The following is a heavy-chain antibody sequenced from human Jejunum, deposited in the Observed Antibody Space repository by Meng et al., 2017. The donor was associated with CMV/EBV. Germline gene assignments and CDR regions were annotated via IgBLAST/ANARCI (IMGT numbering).Heavy chain of an antibody. J-gene: IGHJ4*02. CDR2: ISCNNGDT. CDR1: GYTFTHHG. V-gene: IGHV1-18*01. Sequence: QRQLVQSGAEVKKPGASVKVSCKASGYTFTHHGISWIRQAPGQGLEWMGWISCNNGDTNYAQKLQGRVTMTTDTSTNTAYMELRGLRSDDTAVYYCARGTPGRSYSDYWGPGTLVTVSS. D-gene: IGHD3-10*01. CDR3: ARGTPGRSYSDY.